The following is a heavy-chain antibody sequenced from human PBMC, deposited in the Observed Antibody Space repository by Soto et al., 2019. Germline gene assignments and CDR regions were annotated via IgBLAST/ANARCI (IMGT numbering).Heavy chain of an antibody. CDR1: GYSFTSNW. D-gene: IGHD2-2*01. Sequence: PGESLKISCEASGYSFTSNWIGWVRQMPGKGLEWMGIINPADSDIKYSPSFQGQVTISADKSISTVYLQWSSLQASDTAMYYCXRHSREEKGWTIRRLDYWGLGTLVTVSS. CDR3: XRHSREEKGWTIRRLDY. CDR2: INPADSDI. V-gene: IGHV5-51*01. J-gene: IGHJ4*02.